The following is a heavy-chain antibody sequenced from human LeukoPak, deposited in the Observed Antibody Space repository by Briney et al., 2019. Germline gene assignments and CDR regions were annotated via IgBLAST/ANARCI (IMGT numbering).Heavy chain of an antibody. CDR3: ARSGGWAYGDYDGFIAFDI. D-gene: IGHD4-17*01. CDR1: GYTFTGYY. V-gene: IGHV1-2*02. CDR2: INPNSGGT. J-gene: IGHJ3*02. Sequence: ASVKVSCKASGYTFTGYYMHWVRQAPGQGLEWMGWINPNSGGTNYAQKLQGRVTMTTDTSTSTAYMELRSLRSDDTAVYYCARSGGWAYGDYDGFIAFDIWGQGTMVTVSS.